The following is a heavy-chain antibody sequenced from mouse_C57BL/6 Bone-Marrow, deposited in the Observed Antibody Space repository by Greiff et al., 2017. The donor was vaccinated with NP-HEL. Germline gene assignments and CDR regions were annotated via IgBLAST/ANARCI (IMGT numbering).Heavy chain of an antibody. Sequence: QVQLQQSGAELVKPGASVKISCKASGYAFSSYWMNWVKQRPGKGLEWIGQIYPGDGDTNYNGKFKGKATLTADKSSSTAYMQLSSLTSEDSAVYFCARRGVITTEGYFDYWGQGTTLTVSS. V-gene: IGHV1-80*01. D-gene: IGHD1-1*01. J-gene: IGHJ2*01. CDR2: IYPGDGDT. CDR3: ARRGVITTEGYFDY. CDR1: GYAFSSYW.